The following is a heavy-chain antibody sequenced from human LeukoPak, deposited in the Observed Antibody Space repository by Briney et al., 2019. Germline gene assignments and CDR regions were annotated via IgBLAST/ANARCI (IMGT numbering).Heavy chain of an antibody. CDR1: GGSISXGSXX. CDR3: ARGYSSGWDYYFDY. D-gene: IGHD6-19*01. J-gene: IGHJ4*02. Sequence: SETXSLTCTVSGGSISXGSXXXSWIRQPAGKXXXXXGRXXTXGSTXYNPSLKSXXXXSVDTSKNQVSLRLSSVTAADTAVYYCARGYSSGWDYYFDYWGQGTLVTVSS. CDR2: XXTXGST. V-gene: IGHV4-61*02.